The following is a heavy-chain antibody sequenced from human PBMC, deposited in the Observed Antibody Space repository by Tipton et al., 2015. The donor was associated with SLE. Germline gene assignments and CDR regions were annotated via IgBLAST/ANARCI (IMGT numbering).Heavy chain of an antibody. CDR1: GFTFSRYD. J-gene: IGHJ4*02. Sequence: SLRLSCKASGFTFSRYDMSWVRQTPGKGLEWVSAIYNGGGTDYADSVKGRFTISRDNSKNTLFLQMNSLRAEDTAVYYCARGSNYGYVFDYWGQGTLVTVSS. V-gene: IGHV3-23*05. CDR2: IYNGGGT. CDR3: ARGSNYGYVFDY. D-gene: IGHD5-18*01.